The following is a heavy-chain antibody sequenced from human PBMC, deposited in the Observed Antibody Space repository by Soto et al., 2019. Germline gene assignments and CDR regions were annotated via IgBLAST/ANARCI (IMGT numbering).Heavy chain of an antibody. CDR2: ISHDGGDK. V-gene: IGHV3-30*04. CDR3: ARDHYDIFSGYSRPRYYFLY. J-gene: IGHJ4*02. D-gene: IGHD3-9*01. Sequence: GGSLRLSCAASGFSFSTYTVHWVRQTPGKGLERVAVISHDGGDKYYADSVKGRFTISRDNSKNTLYLQMNSLRAEDTAVYYCARDHYDIFSGYSRPRYYFLYSGPGPLLTVSS. CDR1: GFSFSTYT.